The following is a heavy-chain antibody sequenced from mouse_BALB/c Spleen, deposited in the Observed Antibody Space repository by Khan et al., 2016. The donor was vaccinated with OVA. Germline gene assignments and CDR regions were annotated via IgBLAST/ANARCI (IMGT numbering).Heavy chain of an antibody. CDR2: ISTGGHYT. J-gene: IGHJ3*01. V-gene: IGHV5-6*01. Sequence: EVELVESGGDLVEPGGSLKLSCAASGFTFSTYGMSWVRQTPDKRLEWVATISTGGHYTYYPDSVRGRFTISRDNAKNTLYLQMTSLKSEDTAMVYCARLAYYYDSEGLAYWGQGTLVTVSA. D-gene: IGHD1-1*01. CDR1: GFTFSTYG. CDR3: ARLAYYYDSEGLAY.